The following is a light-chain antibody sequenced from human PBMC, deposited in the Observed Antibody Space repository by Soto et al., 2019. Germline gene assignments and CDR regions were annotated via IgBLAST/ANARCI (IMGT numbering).Light chain of an antibody. CDR3: QQYVSSPPT. CDR2: GAS. CDR1: ESVSTF. Sequence: EIVLTQSPATLSLSPGERATLSCRASESVSTFLAWYQQKPGQAPRLLIYGASSRAPGIPDRFSASASGADFSLTISGLEPADFAVYYCQQYVSSPPTFGGGTKVDIK. V-gene: IGKV3-20*01. J-gene: IGKJ4*01.